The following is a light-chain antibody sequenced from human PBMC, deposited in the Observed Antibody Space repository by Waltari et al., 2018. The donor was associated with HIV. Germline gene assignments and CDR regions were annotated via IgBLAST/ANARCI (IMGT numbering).Light chain of an antibody. CDR1: NSNLGSNY. CDR3: AVWDDSLTNWL. V-gene: IGLV1-47*01. Sequence: QSVLTQPPSVSGTPGQRVTISCSGGNSNLGSNYVSWYQQLPGTAPKLLIYRNNQRPSGVPDRFSGSKSGTSASLAISGLRSEDEADYYCAVWDDSLTNWLFGGGTKLTVL. CDR2: RNN. J-gene: IGLJ3*02.